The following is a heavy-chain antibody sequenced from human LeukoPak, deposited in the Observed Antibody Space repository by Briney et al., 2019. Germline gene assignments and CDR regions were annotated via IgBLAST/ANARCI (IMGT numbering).Heavy chain of an antibody. Sequence: GGSLRLSCAASGFTFSSYSMNWVRQAPGKGLEWVSYISSSSTIYYADSVKGRFTISRDNAKNSLYLQMNSLRDEDTAVYYCARVSFSGWASDYWGQGTLVTVSS. J-gene: IGHJ4*02. V-gene: IGHV3-48*02. CDR2: ISSSSTI. D-gene: IGHD6-19*01. CDR3: ARVSFSGWASDY. CDR1: GFTFSSYS.